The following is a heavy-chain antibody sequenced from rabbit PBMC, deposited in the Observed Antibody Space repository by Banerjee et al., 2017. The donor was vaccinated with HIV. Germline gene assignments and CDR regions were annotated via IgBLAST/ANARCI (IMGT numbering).Heavy chain of an antibody. CDR2: IDVSSGST. V-gene: IGHV1S45*01. Sequence: QEQLEESGGGLVQPGGSLKLSCKASGFDFSSYGVSWVHQAPGKGLEWIACIDVSSGSTHYASWAKGRFTISKTSSTTVTLQMTSLTAADTATYFCARDSAGREDFNLWGPGTLVTVS. J-gene: IGHJ4*01. CDR1: GFDFSSYG. D-gene: IGHD4-1*01. CDR3: ARDSAGREDFNL.